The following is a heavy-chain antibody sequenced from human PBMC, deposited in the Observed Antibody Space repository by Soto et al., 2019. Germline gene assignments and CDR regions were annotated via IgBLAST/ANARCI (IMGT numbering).Heavy chain of an antibody. Sequence: GGSLRLSCEASGVLVSAYFMTWVRQAPGKGLEWVSGISGPGSDTDYADSVKGRFTISRDNSKNTLFLQMSSLRVEDTSVYYCAREDGGGPFDYWSQGTLVTVSS. V-gene: IGHV3-23*01. D-gene: IGHD3-10*01. CDR1: GVLVSAYF. CDR2: ISGPGSDT. J-gene: IGHJ4*02. CDR3: AREDGGGPFDY.